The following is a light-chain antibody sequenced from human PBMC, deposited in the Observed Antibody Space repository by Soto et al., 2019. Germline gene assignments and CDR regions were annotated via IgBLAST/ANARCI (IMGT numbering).Light chain of an antibody. CDR3: QQLNSFPIP. CDR1: QGIANF. J-gene: IGKJ3*01. Sequence: IQLTQSPSSLSASVGDRVTISCRASQGIANFLAWYQQKPGKAPKLLLYGPSTLQPGVPSRFSGSGSGTDFTLTISSLQPEDFATYYCQQLNSFPIPFGPGTKVDI. V-gene: IGKV1-9*01. CDR2: GPS.